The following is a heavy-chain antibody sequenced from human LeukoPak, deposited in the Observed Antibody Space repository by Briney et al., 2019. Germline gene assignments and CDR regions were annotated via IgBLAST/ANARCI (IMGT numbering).Heavy chain of an antibody. J-gene: IGHJ3*02. CDR3: TREGIRGGYNSAFDI. Sequence: PGRPLRLSCTASGFTFGDYAMSWFRQAPGKGLEWVGFIRSKAYGGTTEYAASVKGRFTISRDDSKSIAYLQMNSLKTEDTAVYYCTREGIRGGYNSAFDIWGQGTMVTVSS. CDR2: IRSKAYGGTT. V-gene: IGHV3-49*03. CDR1: GFTFGDYA. D-gene: IGHD5-24*01.